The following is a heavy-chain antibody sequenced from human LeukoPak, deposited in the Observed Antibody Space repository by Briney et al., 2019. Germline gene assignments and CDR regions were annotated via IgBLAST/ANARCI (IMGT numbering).Heavy chain of an antibody. CDR3: ARSEHIVVVTSTPASY. J-gene: IGHJ4*02. D-gene: IGHD2-21*02. V-gene: IGHV3-30-3*01. CDR1: GFTFSSYA. CDR2: ISYDGSNK. Sequence: GGSLRLSCVASGFTFSSYAMHWVRQAPGKGLEWVAVISYDGSNKYYADSVKGRFTISRDNSKNTVFMEMNSLKPEDTALYYCARSEHIVVVTSTPASYWGQGTLVTVSS.